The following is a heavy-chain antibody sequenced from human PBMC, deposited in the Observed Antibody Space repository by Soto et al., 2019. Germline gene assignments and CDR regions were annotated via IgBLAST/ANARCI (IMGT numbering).Heavy chain of an antibody. CDR1: GFTFSSYS. V-gene: IGHV3-48*02. D-gene: IGHD4-17*01. CDR3: ARAMGMPTVNPDTNWFDP. Sequence: EVQLVESGGGLVQPGGSLRLSCAASGFTFSSYSMNWVRQAPGKGLEWVSYISSSRSTIYYAAPVKGRFTISRDNAKNSLYLQMNSLRDEDTAVYYCARAMGMPTVNPDTNWFDPWGQGTLVTVSS. CDR2: ISSSRSTI. J-gene: IGHJ5*02.